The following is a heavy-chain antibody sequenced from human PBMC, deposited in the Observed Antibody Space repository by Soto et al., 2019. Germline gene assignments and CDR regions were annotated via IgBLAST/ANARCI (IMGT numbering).Heavy chain of an antibody. CDR1: GGTFSTFG. Sequence: SVKVSCKTSGGTFSTFGISWVRQAPLQGLEWMGGIIPFFGTAEYSQKFEDRITITADESTNTVYMDLRSLTSEDTAIYYCARTAPLDAGDKYYYDFWGQGARVTVSS. J-gene: IGHJ4*02. CDR3: ARTAPLDAGDKYYYDF. CDR2: IIPFFGTA. V-gene: IGHV1-69*13. D-gene: IGHD3-16*01.